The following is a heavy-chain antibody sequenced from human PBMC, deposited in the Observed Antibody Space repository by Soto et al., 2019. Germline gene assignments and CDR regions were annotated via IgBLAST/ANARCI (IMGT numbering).Heavy chain of an antibody. D-gene: IGHD1-1*01. Sequence: QVHLVQSGAEVKKPGASVKVSCKGSGYEFTTYGITWVRQAPGQGLEWMAWISAHNGNTDYAQKLQGRVTVTRDTSTSTAYMELRSLRSDDTAVYYCARGRYGDYWGQGALVTFSS. CDR1: GYEFTTYG. CDR2: ISAHNGNT. V-gene: IGHV1-18*01. CDR3: ARGRYGDY. J-gene: IGHJ4*02.